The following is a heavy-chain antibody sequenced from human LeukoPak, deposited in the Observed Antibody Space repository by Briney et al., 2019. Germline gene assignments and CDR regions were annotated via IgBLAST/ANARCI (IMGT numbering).Heavy chain of an antibody. V-gene: IGHV4-4*07. J-gene: IGHJ3*02. CDR3: ARDFVEGQPQDAFDI. CDR1: GGSISSYY. D-gene: IGHD3-3*01. CDR2: IYTSGST. Sequence: SETLSLTCTVSGGSISSYYWSWIRQPAGKGLEWIGRIYTSGSTNYNPSLKSRVTMSVDTSKNQFPLKLSSVTAADTAVYYCARDFVEGQPQDAFDIWGQGTMVTVSS.